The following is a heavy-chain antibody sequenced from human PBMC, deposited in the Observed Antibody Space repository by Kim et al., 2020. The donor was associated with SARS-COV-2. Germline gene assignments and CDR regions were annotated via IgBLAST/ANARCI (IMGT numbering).Heavy chain of an antibody. CDR3: AREAVAGSFDY. V-gene: IGHV1-3*01. D-gene: IGHD6-19*01. Sequence: RYPQKFRCRVSITRDTSATTAYMELSGLVSEDTAVYYCAREAVAGSFDYWGQGTLVTVSS. J-gene: IGHJ4*02.